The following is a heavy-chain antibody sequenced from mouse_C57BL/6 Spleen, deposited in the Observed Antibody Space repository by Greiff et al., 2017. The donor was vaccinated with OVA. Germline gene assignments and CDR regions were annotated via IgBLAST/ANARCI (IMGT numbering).Heavy chain of an antibody. D-gene: IGHD1-1*01. CDR2: INPGSGGT. J-gene: IGHJ2*01. Sequence: QVQLKESGAELVRPGTSVKVSCKASGYAFTNYLIEWVKQRPGQGLAWIGVINPGSGGTNYNEKFKGKATLTADKSSSTAYMQLSSLTSEDSAVYFCARSGYYGSEGDYWGQGTTLTVSS. CDR1: GYAFTNYL. CDR3: ARSGYYGSEGDY. V-gene: IGHV1-54*01.